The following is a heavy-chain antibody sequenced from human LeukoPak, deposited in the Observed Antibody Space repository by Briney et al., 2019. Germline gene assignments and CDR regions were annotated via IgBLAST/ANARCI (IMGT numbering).Heavy chain of an antibody. V-gene: IGHV5-10-1*01. D-gene: IGHD3-10*01. CDR1: GYIFTNYW. CDR3: ARSKSIMVRGEIADFYYSYDYVMDV. CDR2: IDPSDSYI. J-gene: IGHJ6*04. Sequence: GESLKISCKGSGYIFTNYWISWVRQMPGKGLEWMGRIDPSDSYISYSPSFQGHVTISADKSTSIAYLQWSSLKASDTAIYYCARSKSIMVRGEIADFYYSYDYVMDVWGKGTTVTVSS.